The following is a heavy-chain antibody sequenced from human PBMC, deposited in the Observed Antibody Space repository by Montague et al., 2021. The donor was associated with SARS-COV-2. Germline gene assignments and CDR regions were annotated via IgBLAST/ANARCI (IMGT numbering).Heavy chain of an antibody. CDR3: ARRAGVVGNTRFDY. Sequence: SATLSLTCTVSGDSISSLHYYWGWIRQSPGKGLEWIGNVFYRGSTYYNPSPRSRVTISVDTSKNQFALRLRSVTATDTAIYYCARRAGVVGNTRFDYWGQRILGPRSS. J-gene: IGHJ4*03. D-gene: IGHD1-26*01. CDR2: VFYRGST. V-gene: IGHV4-39*01. CDR1: GDSISSLHYY.